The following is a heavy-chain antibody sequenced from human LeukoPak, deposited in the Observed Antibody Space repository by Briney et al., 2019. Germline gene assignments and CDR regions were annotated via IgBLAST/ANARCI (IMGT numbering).Heavy chain of an antibody. CDR3: ATRSIFGVVSPYGMDV. V-gene: IGHV1-69*04. CDR2: IIPILGIA. CDR1: GGTFSSYA. J-gene: IGHJ6*02. Sequence: GASVKVSCKASGGTFSSYAISWVRQAPGQGLEWMGRIIPILGIANYAQKFQGRVTMTEDTSTDTAYMELSSLRSEDTAVYYCATRSIFGVVSPYGMDVWGQGTTVTVSS. D-gene: IGHD3-3*01.